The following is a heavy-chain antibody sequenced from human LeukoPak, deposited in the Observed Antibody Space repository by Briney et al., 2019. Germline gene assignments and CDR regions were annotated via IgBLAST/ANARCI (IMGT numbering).Heavy chain of an antibody. CDR2: INRSGST. J-gene: IGHJ4*02. V-gene: IGHV4-34*01. D-gene: IGHD3-9*01. CDR3: ARGGGRSGYAFRDY. CDR1: GGSFSGYY. Sequence: SETLSLTCAVYGGSFSGYYWSWIRQPPGKGLEWIGEINRSGSTNHNPSLKSRVTISVDTSKNQFSLKLSSVTAADTAVYYCARGGGRSGYAFRDYWGQGTLVTVSS.